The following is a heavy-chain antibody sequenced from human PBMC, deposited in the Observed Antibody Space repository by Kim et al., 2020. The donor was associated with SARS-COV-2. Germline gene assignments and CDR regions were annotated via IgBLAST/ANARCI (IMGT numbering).Heavy chain of an antibody. Sequence: SETLSLTCTVFGGSMSSFYWSWIRQSPGKGLEWIGYVYESGSTKYNPSLKSRVTISVDTSKKQFSLRLGSVTATDTALYYCARLTYGDYETYFDSWGQGT. CDR2: VYESGST. J-gene: IGHJ4*02. D-gene: IGHD4-17*01. V-gene: IGHV4-59*08. CDR1: GGSMSSFY. CDR3: ARLTYGDYETYFDS.